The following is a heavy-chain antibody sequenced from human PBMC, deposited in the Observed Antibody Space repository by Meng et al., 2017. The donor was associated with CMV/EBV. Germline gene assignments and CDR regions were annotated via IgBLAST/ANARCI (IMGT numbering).Heavy chain of an antibody. V-gene: IGHV2-5*02. CDR1: GFSLSTSGVG. J-gene: IGHJ5*02. CDR2: IYWDDDK. D-gene: IGHD6-13*01. CDR3: AHRGRIAAAGTDWFDP. Sequence: IPLKESCPTLVKPTQTLTLTCTLSGFSLSTSGVGVGWIRQPPGKALEWLALIYWDDDKRHSPSLKSRLTITKDTSKNQVVLTMTNMDPVDTATYYCAHRGRIAAAGTDWFDPWGQGTLVTVSS.